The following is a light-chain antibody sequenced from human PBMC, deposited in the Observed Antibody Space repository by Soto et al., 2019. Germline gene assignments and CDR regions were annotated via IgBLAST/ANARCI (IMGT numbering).Light chain of an antibody. V-gene: IGLV1-36*01. CDR2: YDD. CDR1: SFNIGDNA. J-gene: IGLJ1*01. Sequence: QSVLTQPPSVAEAPRQRVTISCSGSSFNIGDNAVNWYQQFPGKAPKLLIYYDDLLPSGVSDRFSGSKSGTSASLAISGLQSDDEADYYRSAWDDTLNGFVFGTGTKVTVL. CDR3: SAWDDTLNGFV.